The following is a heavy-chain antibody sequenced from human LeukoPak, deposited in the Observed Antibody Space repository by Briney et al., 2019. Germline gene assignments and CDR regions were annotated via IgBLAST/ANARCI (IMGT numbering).Heavy chain of an antibody. CDR2: NPDGSSP. V-gene: IGHV3-74*01. CDR1: GSTFSNYW. J-gene: IGHJ4*02. D-gene: IGHD4-17*01. CDR3: VRQAVSGDSGIAY. Sequence: GGSLRLSCAASGSTFSNYWMHWVRQAPGKGLEWVSRNPDGSSPNYADSVKGRFTMSRDNAKSMVYLQMDGLRAEDTAVFSCVRQAVSGDSGIAYWGRGVLVTVSS.